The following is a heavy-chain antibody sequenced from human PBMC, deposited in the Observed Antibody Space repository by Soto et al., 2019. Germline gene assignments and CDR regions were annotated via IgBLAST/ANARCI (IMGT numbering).Heavy chain of an antibody. V-gene: IGHV1-3*01. Sequence: QVQLVQSGDEVKKPGASVRISCRTSGYTFTSYAITWLRHAPGQRLEWMGWINGGNGDTKYSQKFQDRLSITRDTSATTVSLGLSSLTSEDTAIYYCARGPLSLYSADFRWGQGTLVTVSS. J-gene: IGHJ4*02. CDR3: ARGPLSLYSADFR. D-gene: IGHD1-26*01. CDR2: INGGNGDT. CDR1: GYTFTSYA.